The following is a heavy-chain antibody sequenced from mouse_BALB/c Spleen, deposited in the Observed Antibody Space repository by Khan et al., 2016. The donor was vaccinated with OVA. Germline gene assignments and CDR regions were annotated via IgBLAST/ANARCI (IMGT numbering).Heavy chain of an antibody. CDR1: GYTFTSYW. D-gene: IGHD1-1*01. Sequence: VQLQESGTELAKPGASVKMTCKASGYTFTSYWMHWVTQRPGQGLEWIGYINPSTDYTEYNQKFKYKATLTADKSSSTAYMQLTSLTSEDSAVYYCVNHGSSSAWFSYGGQGTLVTVSA. CDR3: VNHGSSSAWFSY. CDR2: INPSTDYT. J-gene: IGHJ3*01. V-gene: IGHV1-7*01.